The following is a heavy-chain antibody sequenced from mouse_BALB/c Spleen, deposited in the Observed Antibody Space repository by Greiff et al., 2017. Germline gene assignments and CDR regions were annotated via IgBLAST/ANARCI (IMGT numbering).Heavy chain of an antibody. CDR1: GFTFSSYT. CDR3: ARHGATVSMDY. J-gene: IGHJ4*01. D-gene: IGHD1-1*01. V-gene: IGHV5-12-2*01. CDR2: ISNGGGST. Sequence: EVKLVESGGGLVQPGGSLKLSCAASGFTFSSYTMSWVRQTPEKRLEWVAYISNGGGSTYYPDTVKGRFTISRDNAKNTLYLQMSSLKSEDTAMYYCARHGATVSMDYWGQGTSVTVSS.